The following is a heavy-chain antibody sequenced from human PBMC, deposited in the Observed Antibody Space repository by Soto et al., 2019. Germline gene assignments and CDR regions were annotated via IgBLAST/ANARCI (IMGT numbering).Heavy chain of an antibody. CDR3: AKETDYDFRYNWLDP. V-gene: IGHV3-23*01. CDR1: GFTFSSYA. CDR2: ISGSGGST. Sequence: GGSLRLSCAASGFTFSSYAMSWVRQAPGKGLEWVSAISGSGGSTYYADSVKGRFTISRDNSKNTLYLQMNSLRAEDTAVYYCAKETDYDFRYNWLDPWGQGTLVTAPQ. D-gene: IGHD3-3*01. J-gene: IGHJ5*02.